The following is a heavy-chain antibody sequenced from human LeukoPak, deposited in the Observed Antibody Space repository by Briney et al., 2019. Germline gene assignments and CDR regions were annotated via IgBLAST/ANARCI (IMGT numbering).Heavy chain of an antibody. V-gene: IGHV4-59*08. CDR1: GGSISSYC. D-gene: IGHD5-12*01. CDR3: ARKYNGYGGWIDY. Sequence: PSETLSLTCIVSGGSISSYCWSWIRQPPGKGLEWIGYIYYSGNTNYNPSLKSRVTISVDTSKNQFSLKLSSVTAADTAVYYCARKYNGYGGWIDYWAQGTLVTVSS. J-gene: IGHJ4*02. CDR2: IYYSGNT.